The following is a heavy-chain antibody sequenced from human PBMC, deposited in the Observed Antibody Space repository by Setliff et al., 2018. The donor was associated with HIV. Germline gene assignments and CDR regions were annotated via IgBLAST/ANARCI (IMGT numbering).Heavy chain of an antibody. J-gene: IGHJ4*02. CDR2: IYYSGSA. V-gene: IGHV4-39*01. CDR1: GGSIGSNIYF. D-gene: IGHD3-3*01. CDR3: ASYVTGYHDFWSGYLGYFDY. Sequence: PSETLSLTCTVSGGSIGSNIYFWGWIRQPPGKGLEWIGSIYYSGSAYYNSSLRSRLTISVDTSKNQFSLKLKSVTAADTAVYYCASYVTGYHDFWSGYLGYFDYWGQGLLVTVSS.